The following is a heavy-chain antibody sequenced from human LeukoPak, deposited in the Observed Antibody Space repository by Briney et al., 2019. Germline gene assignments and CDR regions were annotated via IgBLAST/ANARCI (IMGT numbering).Heavy chain of an antibody. V-gene: IGHV4-30-2*01. CDR1: GGSISSGGYS. Sequence: SETLSLTCAVSGGSISSGGYSWSWIRQPPGKGLEWIGYIYHSGSTYYNPSLKSRVTIPVDRSRNQFSLKLSSVTAADTAVYYCARGGYSNYKFDPWGQGTLVTVSS. D-gene: IGHD4-11*01. CDR2: IYHSGST. CDR3: ARGGYSNYKFDP. J-gene: IGHJ5*02.